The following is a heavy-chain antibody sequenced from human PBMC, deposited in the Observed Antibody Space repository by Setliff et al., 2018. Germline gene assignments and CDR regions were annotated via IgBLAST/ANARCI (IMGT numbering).Heavy chain of an antibody. D-gene: IGHD1-26*01. CDR1: GFTFSSYA. Sequence: GGSLRLSCAASGFTFSSYAMTWVRQAPGKGLERVSAISGRGDSTFYEDAVKGRFTISRDNSKNTLYPQMNSLRAEDTAIYYCCSGSYLFVYWGQGSLVTVSS. V-gene: IGHV3-23*01. J-gene: IGHJ4*02. CDR3: CSGSYLFVY. CDR2: ISGRGDST.